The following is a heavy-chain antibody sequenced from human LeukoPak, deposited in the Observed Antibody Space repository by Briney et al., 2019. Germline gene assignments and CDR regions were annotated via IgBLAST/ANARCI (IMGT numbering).Heavy chain of an antibody. CDR1: GYSFTSYW. CDR2: VDPSDSYT. D-gene: IGHD1-14*01. CDR3: ARQVYNWFDP. Sequence: GESLRISCKGSGYSFTSYWISWVRQMPGKGLEWMGRVDPSDSYTNYSPSFQGHVTISADKSISTAYLQWSSLKASDTAIYYCARQVYNWFDPWGRGTLVTVSS. V-gene: IGHV5-10-1*01. J-gene: IGHJ5*02.